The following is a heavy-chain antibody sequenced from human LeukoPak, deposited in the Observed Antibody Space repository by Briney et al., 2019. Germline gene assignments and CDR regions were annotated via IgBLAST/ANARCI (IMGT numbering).Heavy chain of an antibody. Sequence: SETLSLTCTVSGGSISSYHWSWIRQPAGKGLEWIGRIYTSGSTNYNPSLKSRVTMSVDTSKNQFSLKLSSVTAADTAVYYCAREWRFLEWLTGNWFDPWGQGTLVTVSS. CDR3: AREWRFLEWLTGNWFDP. V-gene: IGHV4-4*07. CDR2: IYTSGST. D-gene: IGHD3-3*01. J-gene: IGHJ5*02. CDR1: GGSISSYH.